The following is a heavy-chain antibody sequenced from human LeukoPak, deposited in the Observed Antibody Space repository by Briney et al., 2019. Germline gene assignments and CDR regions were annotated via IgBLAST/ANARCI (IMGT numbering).Heavy chain of an antibody. CDR1: GFTFDDYG. Sequence: GGSLRLSCAASGFTFDDYGMNWVRQAPGKGLEWVSSISSSSSYIYYADSVKGRFTISRDNAKNSLYLQMNSLRAEDTAVYYCARASSWPTFDYWGQGTLVTVSS. V-gene: IGHV3-21*01. J-gene: IGHJ4*02. CDR2: ISSSSSYI. CDR3: ARASSWPTFDY. D-gene: IGHD6-13*01.